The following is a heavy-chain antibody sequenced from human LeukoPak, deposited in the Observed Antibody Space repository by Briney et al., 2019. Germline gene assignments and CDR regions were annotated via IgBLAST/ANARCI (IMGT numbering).Heavy chain of an antibody. CDR3: ATSAYSGYDWGESSMDV. J-gene: IGHJ6*03. V-gene: IGHV4-4*07. D-gene: IGHD5-12*01. CDR2: IYTRGSA. Sequence: SETLSLTCTVSGGSISSHYWNWIRQPAGKGLEWIGRIYTRGSAYYNPSLKNRVTMSVDTSKNQFSLKLNSVTAADTAVYYCATSAYSGYDWGESSMDVWGKGTTVTVSS. CDR1: GGSISSHY.